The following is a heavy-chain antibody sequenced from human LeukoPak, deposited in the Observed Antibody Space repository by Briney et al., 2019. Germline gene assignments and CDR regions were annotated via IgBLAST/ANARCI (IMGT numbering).Heavy chain of an antibody. Sequence: GGSLRLSCATSGFTFSTYWMSWVRQAPGKGLEWVANIKQDGSEKYYADSVTGRFTISRDNAKNSLYLQMNSLRAEDTAAYYCANGDGFDYWGQGTLVTVSS. CDR3: ANGDGFDY. CDR1: GFTFSTYW. CDR2: IKQDGSEK. V-gene: IGHV3-7*01. D-gene: IGHD5-24*01. J-gene: IGHJ4*02.